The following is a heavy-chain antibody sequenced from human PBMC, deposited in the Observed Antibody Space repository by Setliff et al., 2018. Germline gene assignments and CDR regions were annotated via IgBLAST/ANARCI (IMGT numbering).Heavy chain of an antibody. CDR3: ARDKLEYCTSTSCFAAY. CDR1: GYTFTDYY. D-gene: IGHD2-2*01. CDR2: INPNSGGS. Sequence: ASVKVSCKASGYTFTDYYMHWVRQAPGQGLEWMGWINPNSGGSTYAQKFQGRVTMTRDTSTSTAYMELRSLRSDDTAVYYCARDKLEYCTSTSCFAAYWGQGSLVTVSS. V-gene: IGHV1-2*02. J-gene: IGHJ4*02.